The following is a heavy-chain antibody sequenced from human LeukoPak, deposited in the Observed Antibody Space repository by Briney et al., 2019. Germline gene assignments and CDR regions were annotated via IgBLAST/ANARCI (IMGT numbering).Heavy chain of an antibody. Sequence: TGGSLRLSCAASGFTFSSYSMNWVRQAPGKGLEWVSSISSSSSYIYYADSVKRRFTISRDNAKNSLYLQMNSLRAEDTAVYYCVARPGDYYYGMDVWGQGPTVTVSS. CDR2: ISSSSSYI. CDR3: VARPGDYYYGMDV. V-gene: IGHV3-21*01. CDR1: GFTFSSYS. J-gene: IGHJ6*02. D-gene: IGHD3-10*01.